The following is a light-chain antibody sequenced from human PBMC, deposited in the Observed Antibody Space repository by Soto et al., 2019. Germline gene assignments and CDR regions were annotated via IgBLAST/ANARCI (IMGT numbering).Light chain of an antibody. J-gene: IGLJ1*01. V-gene: IGLV2-23*01. CDR2: EAS. CDR3: FSFTSTNTHV. Sequence: QSALTPPASVSGSPGQSVTISCTGTSSDFGSYKFVSWYQHHPGTVPKVIIYEASKRPSGVSDRFSGSKSGNTASLTISGLQAEDEADYYCFSFTSTNTHVFGSGTKVTVL. CDR1: SSDFGSYKF.